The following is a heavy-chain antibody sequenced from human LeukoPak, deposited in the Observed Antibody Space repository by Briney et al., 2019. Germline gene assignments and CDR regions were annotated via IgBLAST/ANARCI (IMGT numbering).Heavy chain of an antibody. CDR1: GFTFSSYS. V-gene: IGHV3-21*04. CDR3: ARAAGWFDP. Sequence: NSGGSLRLSCAASGFTFSSYSMNWVRQAPGKGLEWVSSISSSGTTIYYADSVKGRFTISRDNAKNSLYLQMNSLRAEDTAVYYCARAAGWFDPWGQGTLVTVSS. J-gene: IGHJ5*02. CDR2: ISSSGTTI.